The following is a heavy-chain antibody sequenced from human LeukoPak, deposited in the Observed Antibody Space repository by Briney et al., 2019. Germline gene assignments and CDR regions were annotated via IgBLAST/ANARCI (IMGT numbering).Heavy chain of an antibody. CDR2: ISGGGDIT. J-gene: IGHJ4*02. CDR3: VREDTPATANY. Sequence: GGSLRLSCAASGFDFANHAMSWVRQTAGKGLEWVSAISGGGDITYYADSVKGRFTISRDNSKDTLFLQMHSLRPGDTAVYYCVREDTPATANYWGQGTLVTISS. D-gene: IGHD2-21*02. CDR1: GFDFANHA. V-gene: IGHV3-23*01.